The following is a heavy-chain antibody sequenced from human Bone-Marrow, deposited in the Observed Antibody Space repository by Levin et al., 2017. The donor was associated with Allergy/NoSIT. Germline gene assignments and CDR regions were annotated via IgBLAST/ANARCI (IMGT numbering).Heavy chain of an antibody. CDR2: FSNINKA. D-gene: IGHD6-19*01. CDR3: AKDHPSSGWPTFES. CDR1: GFRMSSFA. V-gene: IGHV3-23*05. J-gene: IGHJ4*02. Sequence: QSGESLKISCSSSGFRMSSFAMSWVRQAPGKGLEWVSSFSNINKAYYADSVVGRFTISRDSSRNILYLQMNSLRDEDTAMYYCAKDHPSSGWPTFESWGQGTLVTVSS.